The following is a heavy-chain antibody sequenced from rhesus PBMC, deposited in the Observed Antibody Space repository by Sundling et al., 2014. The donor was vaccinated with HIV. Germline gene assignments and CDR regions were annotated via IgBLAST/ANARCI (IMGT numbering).Heavy chain of an antibody. D-gene: IGHD6-31*01. Sequence: QVQLQESGPGLVKPSETLTLTCDVSGVSITSKYWSWIRQAPGKGLEWIGEINGNSGSTHYSPSLKSRVTISTDTSKNQFSLKLSSVTAADTAVYYCARQYSSAFDYWGQGVLVTVSS. CDR3: ARQYSSAFDY. J-gene: IGHJ4*01. V-gene: IGHV4-80*01. CDR1: GVSITSKY. CDR2: INGNSGST.